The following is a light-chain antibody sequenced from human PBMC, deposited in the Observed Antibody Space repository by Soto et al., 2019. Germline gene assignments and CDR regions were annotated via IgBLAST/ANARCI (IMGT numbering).Light chain of an antibody. V-gene: IGKV3-11*01. CDR1: QSIRSF. CDR3: QQRNNWPPGAA. CDR2: DAS. Sequence: EIVLTQSPATLSLSPGERATLSCRASQSIRSFLAWYQQKPGQAPRLLIYDASNRATGIPARFSGSGSGTEFTLTISRLEPEDFAVYYCQQRNNWPPGAAFGGGTKVEIK. J-gene: IGKJ4*01.